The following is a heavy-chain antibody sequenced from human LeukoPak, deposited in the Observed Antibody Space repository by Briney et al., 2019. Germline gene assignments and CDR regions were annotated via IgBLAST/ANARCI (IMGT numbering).Heavy chain of an antibody. V-gene: IGHV3-23*01. J-gene: IGHJ4*01. CDR3: ARAVYYSNYLGY. CDR2: ISGSGGNT. CDR1: GFSFSSYG. D-gene: IGHD3-10*01. Sequence: GGSLRLSCAASGFSFSSYGMNWVRQAPGKGPEWVSTISGSGGNTYYADSVKGRFTISRDNAKNTLYLQMNSLRAEDTAMYYCARAVYYSNYLGYWGQGTLVTVSS.